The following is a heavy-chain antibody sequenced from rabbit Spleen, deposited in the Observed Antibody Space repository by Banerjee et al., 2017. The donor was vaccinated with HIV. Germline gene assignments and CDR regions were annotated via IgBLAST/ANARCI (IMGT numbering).Heavy chain of an antibody. CDR2: IYVGSSGST. V-gene: IGHV1S45*01. Sequence: QEHLVESGGGLVKPGASLTLTCKASGIDFSRGYDMCWVRQAPGKGLEWIACIYVGSSGSTYYANWAKGRFTISKTSSTTVTLRLTSLTAADTATYFCAKHPYSVINRRFNLWGPGTLVTVS. J-gene: IGHJ4*01. D-gene: IGHD7-1*01. CDR1: GIDFSRGYD. CDR3: AKHPYSVINRRFNL.